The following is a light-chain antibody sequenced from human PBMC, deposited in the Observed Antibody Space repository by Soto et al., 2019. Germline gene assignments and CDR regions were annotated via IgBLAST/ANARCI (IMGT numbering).Light chain of an antibody. CDR2: TAS. CDR3: QQLNTHPRT. J-gene: IGKJ1*01. V-gene: IGKV1-9*01. CDR1: QGISSS. Sequence: MQLTPFPSSRSASVGDRVTITCRASQGISSSLDRYQQKPGKAPKLLIYTASTLQSGVPSSFSGSGSGTDFTLTISSLQPEDFATYYCQQLNTHPRTFGQETKVDIK.